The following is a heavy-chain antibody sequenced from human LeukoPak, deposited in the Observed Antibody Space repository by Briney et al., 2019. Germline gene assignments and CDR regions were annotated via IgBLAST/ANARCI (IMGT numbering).Heavy chain of an antibody. CDR2: ISSSSSTI. CDR1: GFTFSSYS. D-gene: IGHD6-6*01. Sequence: GGSLRLSCAASGFTFSSYSMNWVRQAPWKGLEWVSYISSSSSTIYYADSVKGRFTISRDNAKNSLYLQMNSLRAEDTAVYYCARASIAALSGYWGQGTLVTVSS. CDR3: ARASIAALSGY. V-gene: IGHV3-48*01. J-gene: IGHJ4*02.